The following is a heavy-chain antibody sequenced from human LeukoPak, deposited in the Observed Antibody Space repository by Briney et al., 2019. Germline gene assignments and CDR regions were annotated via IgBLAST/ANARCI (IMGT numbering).Heavy chain of an antibody. CDR1: GYSVTNYW. D-gene: IGHD2-2*01. CDR3: ARSDCNSTRCYVIEALAAEGSGFDY. Sequence: GESLKISCKGSGYSVTNYWIGWVRQMAGKGLGWVGIIYPGDSGTKYSPSFQGQATISADKSISTAYLQWSSLTASDTARHYCARSDCNSTRCYVIEALAAEGSGFDYWGQGTLVTVSS. V-gene: IGHV5-51*01. CDR2: IYPGDSGT. J-gene: IGHJ4*02.